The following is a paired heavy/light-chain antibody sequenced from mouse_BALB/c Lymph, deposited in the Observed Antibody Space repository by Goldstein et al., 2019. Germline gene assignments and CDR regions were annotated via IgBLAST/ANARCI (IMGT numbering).Light chain of an antibody. CDR2: DTS. CDR1: SSVSY. J-gene: IGKJ1*01. CDR3: HQRSSYPWT. V-gene: IGKV4-70*01. Sequence: QIVLTQSPAIMSASPGEKVTMTCSASSSVSYMHWYQQKPGTSPKRWIYDTSKLASGVPARFSGSGSGTSFSLTISSMEAEDAATFYCHQRSSYPWTFGGGTKLEIK.
Heavy chain of an antibody. CDR2: ILPGSDST. CDR3: ARSGTWFAY. D-gene: IGHD4-1*01. Sequence: QVQLQQSGAELMKPGASVKISCKATGYTFSNYWIEWVKQRPGHGLEWIGEILPGSDSTHYNEKFKGKATFTADTSSNTAYMQLSSLTSEDSAVFYCARSGTWFAYWGQGTLVTVSA. V-gene: IGHV1-9*01. CDR1: GYTFSNYW. J-gene: IGHJ3*01.